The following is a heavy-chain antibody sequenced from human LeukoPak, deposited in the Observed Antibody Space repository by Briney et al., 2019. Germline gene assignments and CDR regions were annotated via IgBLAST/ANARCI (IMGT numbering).Heavy chain of an antibody. CDR3: AELGITMIGGV. Sequence: GGSLRLSCAASGFTFSSYGMHWVRQAPGQGLEWVAFIRYDESNKYYADSVKGRFTISRDNSKNTLYLQMKRLRAEDTAVYYYAELGITMIGGVWGKGTTVTISS. D-gene: IGHD3-10*02. CDR1: GFTFSSYG. CDR2: IRYDESNK. J-gene: IGHJ6*04. V-gene: IGHV3-30*02.